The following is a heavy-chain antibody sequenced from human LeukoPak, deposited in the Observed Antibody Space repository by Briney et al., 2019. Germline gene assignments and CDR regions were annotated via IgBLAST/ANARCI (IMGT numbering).Heavy chain of an antibody. CDR3: ARHPNWLDP. CDR1: GYSFSNYW. Sequence: GESLKISCKGSGYSFSNYWIGWVRQMPGKGLEWMGIIWPGDSDTKYSPSFKGQVTISADKSISTAYLQWSSLKASDTGIYYCARHPNWLDPWGQGTLVTVSS. J-gene: IGHJ5*02. CDR2: IWPGDSDT. V-gene: IGHV5-51*01.